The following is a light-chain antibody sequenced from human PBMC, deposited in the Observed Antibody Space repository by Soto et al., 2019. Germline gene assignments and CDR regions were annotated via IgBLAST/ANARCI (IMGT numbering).Light chain of an antibody. J-gene: IGKJ4*01. V-gene: IGKV3-11*01. Sequence: EIVLTQSPGTLSLSPGERATLSCRASQSVSSYLAWYQQKPVQAPRLLIYDASNRATGIPARFSGSGSGTDFTLTISSLEPEDFAVYYCQQRSNWLLTFGGGTKVDI. CDR3: QQRSNWLLT. CDR1: QSVSSY. CDR2: DAS.